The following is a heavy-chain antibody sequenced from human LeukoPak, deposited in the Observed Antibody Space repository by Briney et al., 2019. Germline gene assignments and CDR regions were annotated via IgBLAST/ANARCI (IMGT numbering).Heavy chain of an antibody. J-gene: IGHJ4*02. Sequence: PGRSLRLSYAASGLTFSSYAMHWVREAPGKGLEWVAVISYDGSNIYYADSAKGRFTISRDNSKNTLYLQMNSLRAEDTAVYYYTKGQSTIATRSFDSWGQGTLVTVSS. CDR1: GLTFSSYA. V-gene: IGHV3-30-3*01. D-gene: IGHD6-6*01. CDR2: ISYDGSNI. CDR3: TKGQSTIATRSFDS.